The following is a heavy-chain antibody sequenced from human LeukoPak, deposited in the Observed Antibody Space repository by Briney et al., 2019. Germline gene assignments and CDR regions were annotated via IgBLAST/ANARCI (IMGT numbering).Heavy chain of an antibody. V-gene: IGHV4-39*07. CDR3: ARDGYGDYWVDAFDI. CDR1: GGSISSSSYY. D-gene: IGHD4-17*01. J-gene: IGHJ3*02. CDR2: IYYRGST. Sequence: SETLSLTCTVSGGSISSSSYYWGWIRQPPGKGLEWIGSIYYRGSTYYNPSLKSRVTISVDTSKNQFSLKLSSVTAADTAVYYCARDGYGDYWVDAFDIWGQGTMVTVSS.